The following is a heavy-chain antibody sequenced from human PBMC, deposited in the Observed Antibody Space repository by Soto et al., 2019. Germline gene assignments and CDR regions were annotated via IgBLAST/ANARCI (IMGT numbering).Heavy chain of an antibody. J-gene: IGHJ6*02. Sequence: SETLSLTCTVSGGSISSYYWSWIRQPPGKGLEWIGYIYYSGSTNYNPSLKSRVTKSVDTSKNQFSLKLSSVTAADTAVYYCAKVLRNYYYGMDVWGQGTTVTVSS. CDR1: GGSISSYY. V-gene: IGHV4-59*01. CDR2: IYYSGST. CDR3: AKVLRNYYYGMDV.